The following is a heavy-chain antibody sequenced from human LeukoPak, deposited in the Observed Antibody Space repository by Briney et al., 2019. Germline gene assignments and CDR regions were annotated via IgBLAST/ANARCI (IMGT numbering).Heavy chain of an antibody. CDR3: ARGTFWSGYAAFDP. Sequence: PSETLSLTCAVYGGSFSGYYWSWIRQPPGKGLEWIGGINHSGSTNYNPSLKSRVTISVDASKNQFSLKLSSVTAADTAVYYCARGTFWSGYAAFDPWGQGTLVTVSS. D-gene: IGHD3-3*01. CDR1: GGSFSGYY. V-gene: IGHV4-34*01. J-gene: IGHJ5*02. CDR2: INHSGST.